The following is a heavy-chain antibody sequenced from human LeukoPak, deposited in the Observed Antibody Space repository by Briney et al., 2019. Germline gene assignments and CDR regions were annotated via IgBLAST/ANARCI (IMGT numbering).Heavy chain of an antibody. CDR1: GFTFDDYT. Sequence: GGSLRLSCAASGFTFDDYTMHWVRQAPGKGLEWVSLISWDGGSTYYADSVKGRFTISRDNSKNSLSLQMNSLRAEDTALYYCAKDGKNFFDYWGQGTLVTVSS. J-gene: IGHJ4*02. CDR2: ISWDGGST. V-gene: IGHV3-43*01. CDR3: AKDGKNFFDY.